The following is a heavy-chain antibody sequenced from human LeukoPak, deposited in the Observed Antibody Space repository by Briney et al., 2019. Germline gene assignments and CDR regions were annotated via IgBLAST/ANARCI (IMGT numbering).Heavy chain of an antibody. CDR2: IKQDGSEK. D-gene: IGHD3-9*01. J-gene: IGHJ4*02. Sequence: GGSLRLSCAASGFTFSSYWMSWVRQAPGKGLEWVANIKQDGSEKYYVDSVKGRFTISRDNAKNSLYLQMNSLRAEDTAVYYCARVRRYFDWLSKGGFYDYWGQGTLVTVSS. CDR1: GFTFSSYW. CDR3: ARVRRYFDWLSKGGFYDY. V-gene: IGHV3-7*01.